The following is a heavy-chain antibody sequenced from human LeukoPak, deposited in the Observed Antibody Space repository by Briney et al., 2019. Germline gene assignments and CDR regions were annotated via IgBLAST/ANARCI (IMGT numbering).Heavy chain of an antibody. CDR2: INPHSGNT. CDR3: ARIFDWAEIDY. V-gene: IGHV1-8*01. CDR1: GYPFRNYD. Sequence: ASVKVSCKTSGYPFRNYDINWVRQATGQGLEWMGWINPHSGNTGYAQKFQGRVTITADESTSTAYMELSSLRSEDTAVYYCARIFDWAEIDYWGQGTLVTVSS. J-gene: IGHJ4*02. D-gene: IGHD3-9*01.